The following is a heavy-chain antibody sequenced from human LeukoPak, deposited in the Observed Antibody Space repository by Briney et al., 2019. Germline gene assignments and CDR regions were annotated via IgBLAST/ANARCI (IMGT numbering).Heavy chain of an antibody. V-gene: IGHV4-38-2*01. Sequence: SETLSLTCAVSGYSISSGYYWGWIRQPPGQGLEWIGSIYHSGSTYYNPSLKRRVTISVDTSKNQFSLKLSSVTAADTAVYYCARGRYSSGWYGYFDYWGQRTLVTVSS. CDR2: IYHSGST. CDR1: GYSISSGYY. D-gene: IGHD6-19*01. CDR3: ARGRYSSGWYGYFDY. J-gene: IGHJ4*02.